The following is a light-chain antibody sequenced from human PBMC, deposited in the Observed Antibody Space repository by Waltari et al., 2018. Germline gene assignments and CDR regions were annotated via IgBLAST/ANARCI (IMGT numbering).Light chain of an antibody. V-gene: IGKV4-1*01. Sequence: DIVMTQSPDSLAASLGERATINCKSSQSVFYSSNKKNHLAWYQQKPGQSPKLLIYWASTRESGFPDRFSGSGSVTDFTLTIISLQAEDVAVYYCQQYFGTPPYTFGQGTKLEIK. CDR3: QQYFGTPPYT. J-gene: IGKJ2*01. CDR2: WAS. CDR1: QSVFYSSNKKNH.